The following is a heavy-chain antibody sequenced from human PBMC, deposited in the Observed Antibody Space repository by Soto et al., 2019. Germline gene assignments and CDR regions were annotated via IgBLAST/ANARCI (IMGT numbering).Heavy chain of an antibody. CDR3: ASRSGKLPYSFDY. CDR1: GYTFTNYG. J-gene: IGHJ4*02. D-gene: IGHD2-15*01. V-gene: IGHV1-18*01. CDR2: ISAYKGNT. Sequence: VKVSCKASGYTFTNYGISWVRQAPGQGLEWMGWISAYKGNTNYAQKLQGRVTMTRDTSTSTAYMELRSLRSDDTAVYYCASRSGKLPYSFDYWGQGTLVTVSS.